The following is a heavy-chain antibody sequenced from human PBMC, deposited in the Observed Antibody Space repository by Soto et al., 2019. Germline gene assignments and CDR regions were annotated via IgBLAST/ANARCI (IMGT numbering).Heavy chain of an antibody. CDR3: ARGGSSTRFMDY. J-gene: IGHJ4*02. CDR1: GFTFSSYW. D-gene: IGHD2-2*01. CDR2: IKQDGSER. Sequence: EVQLVESGGGLVQPGGSLRLSCAASGFTFSSYWMSWVRQAPGKGLEWVANIKQDGSERYYVDSVKGRFTISRDNAKNSRYPQMNSLRAEDTAVYYGARGGSSTRFMDYWGQGTLVTVSS. V-gene: IGHV3-7*03.